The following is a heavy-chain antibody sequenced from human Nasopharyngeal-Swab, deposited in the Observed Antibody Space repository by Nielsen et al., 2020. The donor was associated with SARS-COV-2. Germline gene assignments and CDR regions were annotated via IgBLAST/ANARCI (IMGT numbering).Heavy chain of an antibody. V-gene: IGHV3-7*01. CDR1: GFTFTSYW. J-gene: IGHJ3*02. D-gene: IGHD1-26*01. Sequence: GESLKISCAASGFTFTSYWMSWVRQAPGKGLEWVADIKQDGTETHYVDAVKGRFTISRDNAKNSLHLQMNSLRAEDTAVYYCARDDDTGSYSDAFDIWGQGTMVTVSS. CDR3: ARDDDTGSYSDAFDI. CDR2: IKQDGTET.